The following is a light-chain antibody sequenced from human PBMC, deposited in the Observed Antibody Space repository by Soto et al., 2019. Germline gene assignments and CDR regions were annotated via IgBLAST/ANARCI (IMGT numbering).Light chain of an antibody. CDR3: QQYHNWPPGYT. Sequence: ETVMTQSPATLSVSPGERVTLSCRASQSISTNLAWYQQKPGQAPRLLVYGASARAASIPARFSGTGSGTEFNLTISSLQSEDFAVYYCQQYHNWPPGYTFGQGTKLEIK. J-gene: IGKJ2*01. CDR2: GAS. CDR1: QSISTN. V-gene: IGKV3-15*01.